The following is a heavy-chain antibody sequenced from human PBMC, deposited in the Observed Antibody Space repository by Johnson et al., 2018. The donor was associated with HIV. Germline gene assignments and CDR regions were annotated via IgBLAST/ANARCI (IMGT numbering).Heavy chain of an antibody. D-gene: IGHD1-26*01. CDR2: VKSITDGGAT. CDR3: TTGPVGATKGGGAFDI. CDR1: GFTFNRAW. Sequence: VQLVESGGGLVKPGGSLRLSCAASGFTFNRAWMSWVRQAPGKGLEWVGRVKSITDGGATDYTAPVTGRFTISRDDSKHTLYRLMNSLKTDDPAVYYCTTGPVGATKGGGAFDIWGLGTMVTVSS. V-gene: IGHV3-15*01. J-gene: IGHJ3*02.